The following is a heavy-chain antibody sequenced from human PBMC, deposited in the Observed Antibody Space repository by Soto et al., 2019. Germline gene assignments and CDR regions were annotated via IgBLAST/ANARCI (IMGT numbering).Heavy chain of an antibody. Sequence: GESLKISCKGSGYSFTSYWISWVRQMPGKGLEWMGIIYPGDSDARYSPSFQGQVTISVDTSINTAFLRWNSLTASDTAMYYCARQADYNILTGYFYYFDYWGQGSLVTVSS. J-gene: IGHJ4*02. CDR1: GYSFTSYW. CDR3: ARQADYNILTGYFYYFDY. D-gene: IGHD3-9*01. V-gene: IGHV5-51*01. CDR2: IYPGDSDA.